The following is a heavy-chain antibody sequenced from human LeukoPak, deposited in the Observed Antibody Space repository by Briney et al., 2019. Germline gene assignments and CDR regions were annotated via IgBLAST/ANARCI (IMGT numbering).Heavy chain of an antibody. CDR1: GFTFSSYG. V-gene: IGHV3-30*18. CDR2: ISYDGSNK. D-gene: IGHD3-3*01. J-gene: IGHJ4*02. Sequence: PGGSLRLSCAASGFTFSSYGMHWVRQAPGKGLEWVAVISYDGSNKYYADSVKGRFTISRDNSKNTLYLQMNSLRAEDTAVYYCAKDYYDFWSGYYLEDYWGQGTLVTVSS. CDR3: AKDYYDFWSGYYLEDY.